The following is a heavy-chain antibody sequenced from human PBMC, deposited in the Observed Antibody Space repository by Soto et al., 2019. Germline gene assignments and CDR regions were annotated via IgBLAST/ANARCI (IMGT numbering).Heavy chain of an antibody. V-gene: IGHV4-59*01. D-gene: IGHD4-17*01. CDR3: ARSSYGGDIDY. Sequence: SETLSLTCTVSGGSISSYYWSWIRQPPGKGLEWIGYIYYSGSTNYNPSLKSRVTISVDTSKNQFSLKLSSVTGADTAVYYCARSSYGGDIDYWGQGTLVTVSS. CDR2: IYYSGST. J-gene: IGHJ4*02. CDR1: GGSISSYY.